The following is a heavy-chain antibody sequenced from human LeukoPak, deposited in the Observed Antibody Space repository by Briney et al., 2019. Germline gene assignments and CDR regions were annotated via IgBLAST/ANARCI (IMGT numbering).Heavy chain of an antibody. CDR2: ISGSGGST. V-gene: IGHV3-23*01. CDR1: GFTFSSYA. CDR3: AKDIPWGWSPAPGAFDI. J-gene: IGHJ3*02. Sequence: GGSLRLSCAASGFTFSSYAMSWVRQAPGKGLEWVSAISGSGGSTYYADSVKGRFTISRDNSKNTLYLQMNSLRAEDTAVYYCAKDIPWGWSPAPGAFDIWGQGTMVTVSS. D-gene: IGHD2-15*01.